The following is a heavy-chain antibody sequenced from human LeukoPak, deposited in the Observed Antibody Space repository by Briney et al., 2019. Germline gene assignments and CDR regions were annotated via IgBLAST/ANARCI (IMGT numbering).Heavy chain of an antibody. CDR1: GCSFSSYG. J-gene: IGHJ4*02. V-gene: IGHV3-30*18. D-gene: IGHD3-22*01. CDR3: AKDYYDSSGYATYYFDY. CDR2: VSYDGSNK. Sequence: GGSLTLPCAASGCSFSSYGMQGVGQAPARGGAGGAVVSYDGSNKYYADSVQGRFTISRDNSKNTLYLQMNSLRAEDTAVYYCAKDYYDSSGYATYYFDYWRQGTLVTVSS.